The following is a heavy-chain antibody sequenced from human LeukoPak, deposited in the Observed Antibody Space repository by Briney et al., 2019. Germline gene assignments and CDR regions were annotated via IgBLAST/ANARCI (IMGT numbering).Heavy chain of an antibody. V-gene: IGHV4-34*01. D-gene: IGHD6-13*01. CDR1: GGSFSAYY. J-gene: IGHJ4*01. Sequence: SETLSLTCAVYGGSFSAYYWSWIRQPPGKGLEWVGEINHSGSTNYNPSLKSRVTASVDTSRNQFSLKLSSVTAADTAVYYCGGGGTIAAAGVDYWGHGTLVTVSS. CDR3: GGGGTIAAAGVDY. CDR2: INHSGST.